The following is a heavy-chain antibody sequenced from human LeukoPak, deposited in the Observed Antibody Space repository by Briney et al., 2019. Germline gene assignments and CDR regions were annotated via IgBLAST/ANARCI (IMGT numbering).Heavy chain of an antibody. CDR1: RGSLSGNY. CDR3: ARGAGWYEH. Sequence: KPSETLSLTCTVSRGSLSGNYWSWLRQPPGKGLEWLAYVPHSGSTNYNPSLKSRVTISKDTSRNQFSLRLTSVIAADTAVYYCARGAGWYEHWGQGTLVTVSS. J-gene: IGHJ5*02. D-gene: IGHD6-13*01. CDR2: VPHSGST. V-gene: IGHV4-59*01.